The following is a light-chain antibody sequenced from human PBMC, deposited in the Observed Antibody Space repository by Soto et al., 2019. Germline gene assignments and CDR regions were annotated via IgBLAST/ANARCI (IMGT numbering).Light chain of an antibody. CDR2: DVS. CDR3: CSYAGSYASDYV. J-gene: IGLJ1*01. Sequence: QSVLTQPRSVSGSPGQSLTISCTGTSXDVGAYDYVSWYQQHPGKAPKLMIYDVSKRPSGVPDRFSGSKSGNTASLTISGLQAEDEADYYCCSYAGSYASDYVFGAGTKVTVL. CDR1: SXDVGAYDY. V-gene: IGLV2-11*01.